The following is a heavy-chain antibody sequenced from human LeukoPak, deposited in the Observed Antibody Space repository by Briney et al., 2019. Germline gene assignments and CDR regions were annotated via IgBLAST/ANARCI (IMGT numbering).Heavy chain of an antibody. V-gene: IGHV4-39*01. CDR3: ASFGYCSGGSCYPPGY. Sequence: SETLSLTCTVSGGSITSSSYYWGWIRQPPGKGLEWIGSAYYSWSTYYNPSLKSRFIISGDTSKSKFSLKMTSVTAADTAMYYCASFGYCSGGSCYPPGYWGQGTLVIVSS. CDR2: AYYSWST. CDR1: GGSITSSSYY. D-gene: IGHD2-15*01. J-gene: IGHJ4*02.